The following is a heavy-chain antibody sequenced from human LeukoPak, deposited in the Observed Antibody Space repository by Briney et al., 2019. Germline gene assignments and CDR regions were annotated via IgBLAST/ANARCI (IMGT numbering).Heavy chain of an antibody. J-gene: IGHJ6*03. Sequence: GSLRLSCAASGFTFSSYWMSWVRQAPGKGLEWVANIKQDGSERYYVDSVKGRFTISRDNAKNSLYLQMNSLRAEDTAVYYCARVGLIPGTYYYYYMDVWGKGTTVTISS. V-gene: IGHV3-7*01. D-gene: IGHD1-26*01. CDR3: ARVGLIPGTYYYYYMDV. CDR1: GFTFSSYW. CDR2: IKQDGSER.